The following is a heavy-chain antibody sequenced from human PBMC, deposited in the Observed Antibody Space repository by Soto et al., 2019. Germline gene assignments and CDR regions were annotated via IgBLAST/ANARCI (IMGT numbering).Heavy chain of an antibody. CDR2: INPDGAT. Sequence: SETLSLTCAVYGGSFSGYYCDWIRQPPGKGLEWIGEINPDGATHYNPSLKSRVTISIDPSKTQFSLRLTSVTAADTAMYYCARGQRSDPFFDSWGQGTLVTVSS. CDR1: GGSFSGYY. V-gene: IGHV4-34*01. J-gene: IGHJ4*02. CDR3: ARGQRSDPFFDS.